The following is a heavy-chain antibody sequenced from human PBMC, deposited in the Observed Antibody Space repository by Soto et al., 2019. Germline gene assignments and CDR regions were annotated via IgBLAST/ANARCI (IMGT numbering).Heavy chain of an antibody. Sequence: SETLSLTCAVYGGSFSGYYWSWIRQPPGKGLEWIGEINHSGSTNYNPSLKSRVTISVDTSKNQFSLKLSSVTAADTAVYYCARGLYPWGQGTLVNVSS. V-gene: IGHV4-34*01. CDR3: ARGLYP. CDR1: GGSFSGYY. CDR2: INHSGST. J-gene: IGHJ5*02.